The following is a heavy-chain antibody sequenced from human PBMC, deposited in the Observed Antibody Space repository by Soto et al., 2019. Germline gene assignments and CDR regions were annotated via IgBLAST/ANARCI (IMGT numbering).Heavy chain of an antibody. CDR3: AKEYDSSGYYPDY. V-gene: IGHV3-23*01. Sequence: GGSLRLSCAASGFTFSKYALTWVRQAPGKGLEWVSVISGGGGSTYFADSVKGRFTISRDNSKNTMYLQMSSLRAEDTAVYYWAKEYDSSGYYPDYWGQGTLVTVS. D-gene: IGHD3-22*01. CDR1: GFTFSKYA. CDR2: ISGGGGST. J-gene: IGHJ4*02.